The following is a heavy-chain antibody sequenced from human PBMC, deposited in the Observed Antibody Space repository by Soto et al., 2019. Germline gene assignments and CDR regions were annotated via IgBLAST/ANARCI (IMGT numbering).Heavy chain of an antibody. Sequence: XESLTISFQGSGYSFASYWIGLVRQMPGKDLEWMGIIYPGDSDTRYSPSFQGQVTISADKSLRTAYLQWTSLKASDTALYYCARTRSFTLGFYYDGMDVWGQGTTVTVSS. V-gene: IGHV5-51*01. CDR3: ARTRSFTLGFYYDGMDV. D-gene: IGHD6-6*01. CDR2: IYPGDSDT. CDR1: GYSFASYW. J-gene: IGHJ6*02.